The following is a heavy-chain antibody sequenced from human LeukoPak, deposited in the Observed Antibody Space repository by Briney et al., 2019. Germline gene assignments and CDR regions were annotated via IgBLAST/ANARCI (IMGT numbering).Heavy chain of an antibody. J-gene: IGHJ4*02. V-gene: IGHV4-59*01. CDR1: GGSISSYY. CDR2: IYYSGST. CDR3: ARVRGYSYGLGQYYFDY. D-gene: IGHD5-18*01. Sequence: SETLSLTCTVSGGSISSYYWSWIRQPPGKGLEWIGYIYYSGSTNYNPSLKSRVTIPVDTSKNQFSLKLSSVTAADTAVYYCARVRGYSYGLGQYYFDYWGQGALVTVSS.